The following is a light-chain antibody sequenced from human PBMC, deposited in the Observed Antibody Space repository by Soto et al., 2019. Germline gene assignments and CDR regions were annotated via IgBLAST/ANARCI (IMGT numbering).Light chain of an antibody. J-gene: IGKJ1*01. Sequence: DIQLTQSPSTLSASVGDRVPITCRARQTISSWLAWYQQKPGKAPNLLIYKTSNLESGVPSRFSGSGSGTEITLTISSLQPDDFATYYCQYYNDYCWTFGQGTKVEIK. CDR2: KTS. CDR3: QYYNDYCWT. V-gene: IGKV1-5*03. CDR1: QTISSW.